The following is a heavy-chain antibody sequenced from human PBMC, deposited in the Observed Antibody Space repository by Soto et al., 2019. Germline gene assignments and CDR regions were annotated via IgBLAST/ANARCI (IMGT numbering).Heavy chain of an antibody. D-gene: IGHD3-16*02. CDR1: GLTPSMYS. V-gene: IGHV3-7*03. CDR3: ARDHVILPAHTSSSGSDT. J-gene: IGHJ5*02. CDR2: IPQDGSDG. Sequence: SGGCLRHSCEVAGLTPSMYSMTWVRQAPGKGLEWVAMIPQDGSDGHYLDSVKGRFTISRGNAKNSVYLQMNSLRADDTAVYYCARDHVILPAHTSSSGSDTWAQRAKLPVSS.